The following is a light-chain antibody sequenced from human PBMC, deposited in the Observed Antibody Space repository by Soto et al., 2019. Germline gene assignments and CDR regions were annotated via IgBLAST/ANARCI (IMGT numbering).Light chain of an antibody. CDR3: QHRTSRYT. CDR1: ESVNIY. CDR2: DTF. J-gene: IGKJ2*01. V-gene: IGKV3-11*01. Sequence: EIVLTQSPATLSLSPGERATLSCTASESVNIYLAWYQHGPGQAPRLLIYDTFNRATGVPARFSGSGSGTDFTLTISSLEPEDFAVYYCQHRTSRYTFGQGTKVDIK.